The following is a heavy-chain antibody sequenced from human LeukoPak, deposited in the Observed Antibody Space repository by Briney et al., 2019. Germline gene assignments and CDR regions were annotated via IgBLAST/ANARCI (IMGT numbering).Heavy chain of an antibody. J-gene: IGHJ5*02. CDR2: INPNSGGT. Sequence: ASVKVSCKASAYTFTGYYMHWVRQAPGQGLEWMGWINPNSGGTNYAQKFQGRVTMTRDTSISAAYMELSRLRSDDTAVYYCARGLARKGGIAAVWVWFDPWGQGTLVTVSS. D-gene: IGHD6-13*01. CDR1: AYTFTGYY. V-gene: IGHV1-2*02. CDR3: ARGLARKGGIAAVWVWFDP.